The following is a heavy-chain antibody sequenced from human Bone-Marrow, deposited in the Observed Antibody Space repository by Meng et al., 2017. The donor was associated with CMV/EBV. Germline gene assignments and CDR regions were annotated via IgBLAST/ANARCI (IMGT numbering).Heavy chain of an antibody. J-gene: IGHJ4*02. V-gene: IGHV3-23*01. Sequence: GESLKISCAASGFIFSNYAMSWVRQAPGKGLEWVSGISGSGGSTFYADSMKGRFTISRDNSKNTLYLQMNSLRAEDTAVYYCTKSRNGYGGEDYWGQGTLVTGSS. CDR3: TKSRNGYGGEDY. D-gene: IGHD5-12*01. CDR1: GFIFSNYA. CDR2: ISGSGGST.